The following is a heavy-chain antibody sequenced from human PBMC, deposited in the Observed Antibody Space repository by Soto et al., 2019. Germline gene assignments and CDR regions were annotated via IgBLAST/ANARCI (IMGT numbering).Heavy chain of an antibody. J-gene: IGHJ6*03. Sequence: SVKVSCKASGFTFTSSAMQWLRQARGQRLEWIGWIVVGSGNTDYAQKFQERVTITRDMSTSTAYMELSSLRSEDTAVYYCAADPYIQDYYYYMDVWGKGTTVTVSS. CDR1: GFTFTSSA. V-gene: IGHV1-58*02. CDR2: IVVGSGNT. D-gene: IGHD2-15*01. CDR3: AADPYIQDYYYYMDV.